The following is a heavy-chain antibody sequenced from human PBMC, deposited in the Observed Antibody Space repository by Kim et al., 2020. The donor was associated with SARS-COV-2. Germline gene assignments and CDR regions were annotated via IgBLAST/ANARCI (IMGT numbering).Heavy chain of an antibody. Sequence: ADSVRGRFTITRDDAKGSLYLQMDRLRAEDTAVYYCARGDAIFNFYYGMDVWGRGTTVTVSS. D-gene: IGHD2-21*01. V-gene: IGHV3-48*03. CDR3: ARGDAIFNFYYGMDV. J-gene: IGHJ6*02.